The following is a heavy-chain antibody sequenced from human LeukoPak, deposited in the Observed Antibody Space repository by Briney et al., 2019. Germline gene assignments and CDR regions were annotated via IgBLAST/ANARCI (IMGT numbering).Heavy chain of an antibody. Sequence: PGGSLRLSCSASGFTFSTYAMHWVGQAPGKGLEFVSAINGNGVGTFYADSVKGRFTVSRDNSKSTLYLQMSSLRAEDTALYYCVKDTYSSSWSAFDVWGQGTMVTVSS. CDR2: INGNGVGT. CDR1: GFTFSTYA. D-gene: IGHD6-13*01. CDR3: VKDTYSSSWSAFDV. V-gene: IGHV3-64D*06. J-gene: IGHJ3*01.